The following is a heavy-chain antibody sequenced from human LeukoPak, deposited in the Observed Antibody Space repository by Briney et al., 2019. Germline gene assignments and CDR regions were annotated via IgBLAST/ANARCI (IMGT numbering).Heavy chain of an antibody. CDR2: MSGVGGHT. J-gene: IGHJ4*02. CDR1: GFTFSSYA. CDR3: AKSSGYDFLAFDY. D-gene: IGHD3-3*01. Sequence: GGSLRLSCAASGFTFSSYAMSWVRQAPGKGLEWVSAMSGVGGHTYDSDSVKGRFTISRGNSKNTLYLQMNSLRAEDTAVYYCAKSSGYDFLAFDYWGQGTLVTVSS. V-gene: IGHV3-23*01.